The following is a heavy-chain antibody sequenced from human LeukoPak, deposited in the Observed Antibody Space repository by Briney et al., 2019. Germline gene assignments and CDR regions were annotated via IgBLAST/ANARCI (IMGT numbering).Heavy chain of an antibody. J-gene: IGHJ4*02. D-gene: IGHD3-22*01. CDR2: SSAYNGNT. Sequence: ASVKVSCKASGYTFTSYGISWVRQAPGQGLEWMGWSSAYNGNTNYAQKLQGRVTMTTDTSTSTAYMELRSLRSDDTAVYYCARSSGGYYYDSSGFLDYWGQGTLVTVSS. CDR3: ARSSGGYYYDSSGFLDY. CDR1: GYTFTSYG. V-gene: IGHV1-18*01.